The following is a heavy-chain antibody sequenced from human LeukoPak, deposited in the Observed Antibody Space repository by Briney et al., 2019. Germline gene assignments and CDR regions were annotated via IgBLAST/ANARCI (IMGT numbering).Heavy chain of an antibody. V-gene: IGHV3-23*01. CDR2: VTRSGGSA. CDR1: GFAFSSYS. D-gene: IGHD4-17*01. Sequence: GGSLRLSCAASGFAFSSYSMTWVRQAPGKGLEWVSTVTRSGGSAYYADSVKGRFTISRDSAKNTLSLQMNSLRAEDTGVYYCATSAVTTGLDFWGQGTLVTVSS. CDR3: ATSAVTTGLDF. J-gene: IGHJ4*02.